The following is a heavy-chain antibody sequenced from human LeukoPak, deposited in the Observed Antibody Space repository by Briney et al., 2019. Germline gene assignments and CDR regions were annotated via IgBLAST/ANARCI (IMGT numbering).Heavy chain of an antibody. CDR2: IGQDGGEK. CDR1: GFTFSNYW. CDR3: ASEQWLGSRDWFDP. J-gene: IGHJ5*02. V-gene: IGHV3-7*03. D-gene: IGHD6-19*01. Sequence: PGGSLRLSCAASGFTFSNYWMTWVRQAPGKGLEWVANIGQDGGEKYYVDSVKGRFTISRDNTKDSLYLQMNSLGAADTAVYYCASEQWLGSRDWFDPWGQGTLVTVSS.